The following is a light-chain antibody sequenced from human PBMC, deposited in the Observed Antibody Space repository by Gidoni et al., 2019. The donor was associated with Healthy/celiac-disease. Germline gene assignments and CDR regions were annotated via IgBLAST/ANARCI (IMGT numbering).Light chain of an antibody. J-gene: IGKJ3*01. Sequence: DIQMTQSPSSLSASVGDRVTITCRESQSISSYLNLYQQEPGNAPKLLIYAASSLQSVLSARFSGSCSATYFPLTISSLQPEDFASYYCQQSYSTLTFGPGTKVDIK. CDR2: AAS. V-gene: IGKV1-39*01. CDR3: QQSYSTLT. CDR1: QSISSY.